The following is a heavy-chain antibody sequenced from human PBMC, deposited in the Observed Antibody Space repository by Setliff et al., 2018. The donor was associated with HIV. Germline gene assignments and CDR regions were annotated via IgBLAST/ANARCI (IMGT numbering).Heavy chain of an antibody. CDR1: GESFSGFY. CDR2: INHNKSS. Sequence: PSETLSLTCAVYGESFSGFYWSWIRQPPGRGLEWIGEINHNKSSDYNPSLKSRVTMSVDTSKNQFSLKVKSVTAADTAVYYCARQKKSSSWSPNDYWGQGTLVTVSS. J-gene: IGHJ4*02. CDR3: ARQKKSSSWSPNDY. V-gene: IGHV4-34*01. D-gene: IGHD2-2*01.